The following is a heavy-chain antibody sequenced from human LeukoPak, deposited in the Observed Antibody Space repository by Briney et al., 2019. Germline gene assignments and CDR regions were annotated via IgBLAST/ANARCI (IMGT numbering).Heavy chain of an antibody. CDR2: TYYRSKWYN. V-gene: IGHV6-1*01. CDR3: VREYDGGWDY. CDR1: GDSVSSDNAA. Sequence: SQTLSLTCAISGDSVSSDNAAWNWIRQSPSRGLEWLGRTYYRSKWYNDYAVSVKSRITINPDIFKNQFSLQLKSVTPEDTAVYYCVREYDGGWDYWGQGTLVTVSS. D-gene: IGHD2-15*01. J-gene: IGHJ4*02.